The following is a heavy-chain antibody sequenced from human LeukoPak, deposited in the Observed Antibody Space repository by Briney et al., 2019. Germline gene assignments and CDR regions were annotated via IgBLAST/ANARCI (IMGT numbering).Heavy chain of an antibody. J-gene: IGHJ5*02. Sequence: SETLSLTCTVSGYSISSGYYWGWIRQPPGKGLEWIGSIYHSGSTYYNPSLTSRVTISVDTSKNQFSLKLSSVTAADTAVYYCARVIRGETYGSGSYRNWFDPWGQGTLVTVSS. D-gene: IGHD3-10*01. CDR2: IYHSGST. CDR1: GYSISSGYY. CDR3: ARVIRGETYGSGSYRNWFDP. V-gene: IGHV4-38-2*02.